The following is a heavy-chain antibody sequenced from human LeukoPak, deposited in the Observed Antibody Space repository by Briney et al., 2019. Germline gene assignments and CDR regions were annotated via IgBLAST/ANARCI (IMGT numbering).Heavy chain of an antibody. Sequence: GGSLRLSCAASGFTFSSYGMHWVRQAPGKGLEWVAFIRYDGNYKNYADSVKGRFTISRDNSKNSLYLQMNSLRAEDTAVYYCARERMAAAGFDYWGQGTLVTVSS. CDR2: IRYDGNYK. V-gene: IGHV3-30*02. D-gene: IGHD6-13*01. CDR1: GFTFSSYG. J-gene: IGHJ4*02. CDR3: ARERMAAAGFDY.